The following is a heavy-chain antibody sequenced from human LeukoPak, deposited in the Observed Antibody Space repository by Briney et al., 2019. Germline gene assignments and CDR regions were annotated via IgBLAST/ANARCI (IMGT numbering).Heavy chain of an antibody. J-gene: IGHJ4*02. CDR2: IYYSGST. D-gene: IGHD5-18*01. CDR3: ARVSGSSGFYYFDY. V-gene: IGHV4-59*01. CDR1: GDSIGTYY. Sequence: SETLSLTCTVSGDSIGTYYWSWIRQSPGKGLEWIGYIYYSGSTNYNPSLKSRVTISVDTSKNQFSLGLSSVTAADTAEYYCARVSGSSGFYYFDYWGQGSLVTVSS.